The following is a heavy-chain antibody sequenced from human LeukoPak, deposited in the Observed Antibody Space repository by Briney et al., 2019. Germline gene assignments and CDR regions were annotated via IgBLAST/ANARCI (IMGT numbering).Heavy chain of an antibody. CDR3: ARSPGSGWYREPY. J-gene: IGHJ4*02. CDR1: GGTFSSYA. V-gene: IGHV1-69*05. D-gene: IGHD6-19*01. CDR2: IIPIFGTT. Sequence: ASVKVSCKASGGTFSSYAVSWVRQAPGQGLEWMGRIIPIFGTTNYAQKFQGRVTITTDESTSTAYMELSSLRCEDTAVYYCARSPGSGWYREPYWGQGTLVTVSS.